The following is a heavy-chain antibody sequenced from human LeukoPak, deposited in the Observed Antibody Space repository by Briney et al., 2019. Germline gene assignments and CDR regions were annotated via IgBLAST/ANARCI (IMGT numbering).Heavy chain of an antibody. CDR3: ARPYYYDSSGYYTGYNWFDP. D-gene: IGHD3-22*01. J-gene: IGHJ5*02. CDR1: GGSISSGGYY. V-gene: IGHV4-39*01. Sequence: SQTLSLTCTVSGGSISSGGYYWGWIRQPPGKGLEWIGSIYYSGSTYYNPSLKSRVTISVDTSKNQFSLKLSSVTAADTAVYYCARPYYYDSSGYYTGYNWFDPWGQGTLVTVSS. CDR2: IYYSGST.